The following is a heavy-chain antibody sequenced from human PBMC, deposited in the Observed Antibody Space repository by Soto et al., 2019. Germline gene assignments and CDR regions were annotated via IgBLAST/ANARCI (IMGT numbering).Heavy chain of an antibody. CDR1: GYSFTGLD. V-gene: IGHV1-8*01. J-gene: IGHJ4*02. Sequence: QVQLVQSGAEARVPGASVKVSCKASGYSFTGLDINWVRQTTGQGLEWMGWMEPSSGRTGYAQKFQGRVTMTRDTSISTAYMELSSLTSDGTAFYYCARGVTAGVDYWGQGTLVTVSS. D-gene: IGHD1-26*01. CDR2: MEPSSGRT. CDR3: ARGVTAGVDY.